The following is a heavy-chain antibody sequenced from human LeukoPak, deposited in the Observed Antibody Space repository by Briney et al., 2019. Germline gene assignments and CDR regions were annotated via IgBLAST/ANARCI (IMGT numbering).Heavy chain of an antibody. J-gene: IGHJ4*02. Sequence: PSESRSLTCTVDGGSISSYYWSWIRQLPGKGLEWIGYIYYSGSTNYNPSLKSRVTISVDTSKNQFSLKLSSVTAADTAVYYCATHGDRIDYWGQGTLVTVSS. CDR1: GGSISSYY. CDR3: ATHGDRIDY. V-gene: IGHV4-59*08. CDR2: IYYSGST. D-gene: IGHD7-27*01.